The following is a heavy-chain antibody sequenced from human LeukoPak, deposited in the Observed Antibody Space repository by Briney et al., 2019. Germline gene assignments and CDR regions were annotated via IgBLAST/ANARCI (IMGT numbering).Heavy chain of an antibody. Sequence: GASVKVSCKASGGTFSSYAISWVRQAPGQGLEWMGRIIPILGIANYAQKFQGRVTITADKSTSTAYTELSSLRSEDTAVYYCARDFGTPRYSGSYSGGSSAFDIWGQGTMVTVSS. V-gene: IGHV1-69*04. J-gene: IGHJ3*02. CDR2: IIPILGIA. CDR3: ARDFGTPRYSGSYSGGSSAFDI. D-gene: IGHD1-26*01. CDR1: GGTFSSYA.